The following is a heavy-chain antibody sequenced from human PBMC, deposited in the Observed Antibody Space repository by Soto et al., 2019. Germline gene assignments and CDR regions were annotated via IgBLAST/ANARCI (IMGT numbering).Heavy chain of an antibody. D-gene: IGHD2-21*02. Sequence: ASVKVSCKASGYTFTTYAVHWVRQAPGQGLEWMGWINPDNGNTKYSQKFQGRVTITRDTSTSTVFMELSSLRSADTAVYYCARGGHIAVVTASFDYWGQGTLVTVSS. CDR3: ARGGHIAVVTASFDY. V-gene: IGHV1-3*01. CDR1: GYTFTTYA. CDR2: INPDNGNT. J-gene: IGHJ4*02.